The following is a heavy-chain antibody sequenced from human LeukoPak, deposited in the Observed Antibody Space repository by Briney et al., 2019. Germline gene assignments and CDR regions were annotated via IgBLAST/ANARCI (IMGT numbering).Heavy chain of an antibody. CDR1: GFTVTSNY. J-gene: IGHJ3*02. CDR3: ALRRYSSSPSAFDI. Sequence: GGSLGLSCAASGFTVTSNYMTWVRQAPGKGLEWVSVIYSGGTTYYAGSVKGRFTISRDNSKNTLYLQMNSLRAEDTAVYYCALRRYSSSPSAFDIWGQGTMVTVSS. D-gene: IGHD6-13*01. CDR2: IYSGGTT. V-gene: IGHV3-53*01.